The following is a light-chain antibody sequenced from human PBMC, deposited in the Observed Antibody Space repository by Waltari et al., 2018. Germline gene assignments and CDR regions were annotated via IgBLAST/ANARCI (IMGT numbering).Light chain of an antibody. Sequence: QAVLTQPASLSASPGASASLTCTLRSGIHVGTYRISWFHQKPGSPPQYLLRYRSDSDNHQGSGVPSRFSGSKDASANAGILLISGLQSEDEADYYCMIWHSTAWVFGGGTKLTVL. CDR1: SGIHVGTYR. J-gene: IGLJ3*02. CDR2: YRSDSDN. CDR3: MIWHSTAWV. V-gene: IGLV5-45*01.